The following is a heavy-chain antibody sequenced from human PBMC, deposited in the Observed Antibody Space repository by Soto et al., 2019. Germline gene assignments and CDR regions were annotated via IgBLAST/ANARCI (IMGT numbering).Heavy chain of an antibody. J-gene: IGHJ6*02. D-gene: IGHD3-16*01. CDR3: AREGVRGMDV. V-gene: IGHV1-3*01. CDR1: GYTFTSYA. Sequence: GASVKVSCKASGYTFTSYAMHWVRQAPGQRLEWMGWINANNGNTKYSQKFQGRVTMTRNTSISTAYMELSSLRSEDTAVYYCAREGVRGMDVWGQGTTVTVSS. CDR2: INANNGNT.